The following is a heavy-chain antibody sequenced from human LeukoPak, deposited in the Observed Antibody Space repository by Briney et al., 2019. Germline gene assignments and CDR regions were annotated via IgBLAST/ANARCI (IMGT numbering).Heavy chain of an antibody. CDR1: GFTFISYD. CDR2: ISSSSSSL. J-gene: IGHJ6*02. Sequence: GGSLRLSCAASGFTFISYDMNWVRQAPGKGLGWVSYISSSSSSLYYADSVKGRFTISRDNAKNSLYLQMNSLRAEDTAVYYCATGRRDYYYYYGMDVWGQGTTVTVSS. D-gene: IGHD3-10*01. CDR3: ATGRRDYYYYYGMDV. V-gene: IGHV3-48*01.